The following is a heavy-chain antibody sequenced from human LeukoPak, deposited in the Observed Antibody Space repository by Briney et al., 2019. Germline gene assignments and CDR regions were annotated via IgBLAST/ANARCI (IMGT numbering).Heavy chain of an antibody. V-gene: IGHV4-4*07. Sequence: SETLSLTCTVSGGSISSYYWSWIRQPAGKGLEWIGRIYTSGSTNYNPSLKSRVTMSVDTSKNQFSLKLSSVTAADTAVYYCARSMVPGVIIVDAFDIWGQGTMVTVSS. CDR1: GGSISSYY. CDR2: IYTSGST. CDR3: ARSMVPGVIIVDAFDI. D-gene: IGHD3-10*01. J-gene: IGHJ3*02.